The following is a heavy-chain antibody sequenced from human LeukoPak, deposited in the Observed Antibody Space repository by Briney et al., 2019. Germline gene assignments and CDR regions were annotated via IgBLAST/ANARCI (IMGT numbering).Heavy chain of an antibody. J-gene: IGHJ4*02. CDR2: ISGSGGST. CDR1: GFTFSSYA. D-gene: IGHD3-10*01. V-gene: IGHV3-23*01. Sequence: GGSLRLSCATSGFTFSSYAMSWVRQAPGKGLEWVSAISGSGGSTYYADSVKGRFTISRDNSKNTLYLQMNSLRAEDTAVYYCAKGPLWFGEFTFDYWGQGTLVTVSS. CDR3: AKGPLWFGEFTFDY.